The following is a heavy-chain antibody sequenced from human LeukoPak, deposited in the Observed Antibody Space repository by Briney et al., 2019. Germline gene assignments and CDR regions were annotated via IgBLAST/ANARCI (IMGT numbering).Heavy chain of an antibody. V-gene: IGHV4-4*07. J-gene: IGHJ3*02. Sequence: SETLSLTCTVSGGSISSYYWSWIRQPAGKGLGWIGRIYTSGSTNYNPSLKSRVTMSVDTSKNQFSLKLSSVTAADTAVYYCARVGVGATPEGAFDIWGQGTMVTVSS. CDR1: GGSISSYY. CDR3: ARVGVGATPEGAFDI. D-gene: IGHD1-26*01. CDR2: IYTSGST.